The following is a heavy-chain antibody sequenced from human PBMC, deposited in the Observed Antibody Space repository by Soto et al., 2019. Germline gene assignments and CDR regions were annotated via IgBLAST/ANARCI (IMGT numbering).Heavy chain of an antibody. J-gene: IGHJ4*02. CDR3: ARVGQGRYYFDY. CDR1: GFTFSTYW. CDR2: INSDGSTT. Sequence: EVHLVESGGGLVQPGGSLRLSCAGSGFTFSTYWMHWVRQVPGKGLVWVSRINSDGSTTSYADSVKGRFTISRDNAKDTLYLQMNSLRDEDTAVYYCARVGQGRYYFDYWGQGTLVTVSS. V-gene: IGHV3-74*01.